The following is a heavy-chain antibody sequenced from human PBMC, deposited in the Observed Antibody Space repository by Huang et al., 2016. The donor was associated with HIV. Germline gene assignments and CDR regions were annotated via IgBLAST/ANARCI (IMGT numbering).Heavy chain of an antibody. Sequence: EVQLVESGGGLVKPGGSLRLSCAASGFTFSSYSMNWVRQAPGKGLEWVSSISSSGSYIYYADSVKGRFTISRDNAKNSLYLQMNSLRAEDTAVYYCARERGGYDFWSGYPAPDAFDIWGQGTMVTVSS. CDR3: ARERGGYDFWSGYPAPDAFDI. CDR2: ISSSGSYI. J-gene: IGHJ3*02. V-gene: IGHV3-21*01. D-gene: IGHD3-3*01. CDR1: GFTFSSYS.